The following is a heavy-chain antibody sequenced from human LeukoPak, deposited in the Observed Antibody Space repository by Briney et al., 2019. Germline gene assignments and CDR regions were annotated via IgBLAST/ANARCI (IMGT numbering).Heavy chain of an antibody. V-gene: IGHV1-3*01. J-gene: IGHJ3*02. CDR2: INAGNGNT. Sequence: ASVRVSCRASGYTFTSYSMHWVRQAPGQRLEWMGWINAGNGNTKYSEKLQGRVTITRDTSESTAYMELSSLRSEDTAVYYCARDSLRYFDWLHDAFDIWGQGTMVTVSS. CDR1: GYTFTSYS. CDR3: ARDSLRYFDWLHDAFDI. D-gene: IGHD3-9*01.